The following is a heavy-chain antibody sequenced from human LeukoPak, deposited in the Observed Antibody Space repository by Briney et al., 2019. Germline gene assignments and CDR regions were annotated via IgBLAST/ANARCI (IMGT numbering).Heavy chain of an antibody. CDR2: ISGSGGST. CDR1: GFTFSSYA. D-gene: IGHD3-16*02. Sequence: GGSLRLSCAASGFTFSSYAMGWVRRAPGKGLEWVSAISGSGGSTYYADSVKGRFTISRDNSKNTLYLQMNSLRAEDTAVYYCAKDVDADDYVWGSYRAFDYWGQGTLVTVSS. V-gene: IGHV3-23*01. CDR3: AKDVDADDYVWGSYRAFDY. J-gene: IGHJ4*02.